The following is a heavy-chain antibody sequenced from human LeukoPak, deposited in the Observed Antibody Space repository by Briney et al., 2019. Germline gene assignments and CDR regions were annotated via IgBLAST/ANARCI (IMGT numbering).Heavy chain of an antibody. D-gene: IGHD3-22*01. CDR1: GFTFSNSA. CDR3: AKDYYFDTDAYSWSSPGWHPFDI. V-gene: IGHV3-23*01. CDR2: ISRSGDST. J-gene: IGHJ3*02. Sequence: PGGSLRLSCTASGFTFSNSAMNWVRQAPGKGLGWVSTISRSGDSTYCADSVKGRFTISRDHSKNTLYLQMNSLTVEDTAIYYCAKDYYFDTDAYSWSSPGWHPFDIWGQGTMATVSS.